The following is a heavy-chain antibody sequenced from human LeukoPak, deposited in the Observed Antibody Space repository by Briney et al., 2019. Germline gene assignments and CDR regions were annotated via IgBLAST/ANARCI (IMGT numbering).Heavy chain of an antibody. CDR3: TTDISIELELPIDY. Sequence: PGGSLRLSCAASGFTFSNAWMSWVRQAPGKGLEWVGRIKSKTDGGTTDYAAPVKGRFTISRDDSKNTLYLQLNSLKTEDTAVYYCTTDISIELELPIDYWGQGTLVTVSS. V-gene: IGHV3-15*01. CDR1: GFTFSNAW. J-gene: IGHJ4*02. CDR2: IKSKTDGGTT. D-gene: IGHD1-7*01.